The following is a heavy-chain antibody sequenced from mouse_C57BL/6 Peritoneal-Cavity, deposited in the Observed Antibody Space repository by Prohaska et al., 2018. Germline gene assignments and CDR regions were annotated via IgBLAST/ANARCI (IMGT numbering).Heavy chain of an antibody. CDR2: XXXDSSTI. Sequence: EVKLLQSGGGLVQPGGSLKLSCAASGIDFSRYWMSWVRRAPGKGLEWIGEXXXDSSTINYAPSLKNKFIISRDNAKNTLYLQMSKVRSEDTALYYCARPFYGSSYWYFDVWGTGTTVTVSS. V-gene: IGHV4-1*01. CDR3: ARPFYGSSYWYFDV. J-gene: IGHJ1*03. D-gene: IGHD1-1*01. CDR1: GIDFSRYW.